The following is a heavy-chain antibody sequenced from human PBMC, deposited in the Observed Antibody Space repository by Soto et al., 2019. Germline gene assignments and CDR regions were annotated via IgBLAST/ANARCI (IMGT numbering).Heavy chain of an antibody. D-gene: IGHD3-9*01. J-gene: IGHJ4*02. CDR1: GFTFSVAW. CDR2: IKSEIDGATT. CDR3: TTYDTLTCFPGRRADF. V-gene: IGHV3-15*01. Sequence: GGSLRLSCAASGFTFSVAWMSWVRQAPGKGLEWVGRIKSEIDGATTDYAAPVKGRFTISRDDSTNTLYLQMNSLKTEDTAMYYCTTYDTLTCFPGRRADFWGQGTLVTVSS.